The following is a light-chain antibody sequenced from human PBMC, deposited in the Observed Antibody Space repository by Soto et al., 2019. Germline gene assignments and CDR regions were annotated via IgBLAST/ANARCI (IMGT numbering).Light chain of an antibody. V-gene: IGLV2-11*01. CDR1: SSDVGGYNY. J-gene: IGLJ2*01. CDR3: CSYAGTYTVF. Sequence: QSALTQPRSVSGSPGQSVTISWTGTSSDVGGYNYVSWYQHHPDTVPKLIIFGVSKRPSGVPDRFSGSKSGNTASLTNSGLQAEDEADYFCCSYAGTYTVFFGGGTKLTDL. CDR2: GVS.